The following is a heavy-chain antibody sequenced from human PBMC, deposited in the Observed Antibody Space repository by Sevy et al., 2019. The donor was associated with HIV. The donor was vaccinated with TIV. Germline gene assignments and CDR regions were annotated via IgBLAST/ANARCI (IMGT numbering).Heavy chain of an antibody. CDR2: ISSTRSPI. CDR1: GFTFSSYS. V-gene: IGHV3-48*02. D-gene: IGHD2-21*02. J-gene: IGHJ2*01. Sequence: GGSLRLSCAASGFTFSSYSMNWVRQAPGKGLEWVSYISSTRSPIYYADSVKGRFTISRDNAKNSLYLQMNSLRDEDTAVYYCARDQEVTAINRYFDFWGRGTLVTVSS. CDR3: ARDQEVTAINRYFDF.